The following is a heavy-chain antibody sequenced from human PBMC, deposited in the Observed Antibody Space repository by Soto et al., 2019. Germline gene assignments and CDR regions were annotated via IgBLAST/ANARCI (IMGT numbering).Heavy chain of an antibody. Sequence: GGSLRLSCAASGFTFSNFEMHWVRQAPGKGLEWVSYINTAGSTKYYAESVKGRFTISRDSARNSLFPQMNSLRAEDTAVYYCARAECSTPNCLTAYYSYGLDVWGQGTTVTVSS. D-gene: IGHD2-2*01. CDR3: ARAECSTPNCLTAYYSYGLDV. J-gene: IGHJ6*02. CDR2: INTAGSTK. CDR1: GFTFSNFE. V-gene: IGHV3-48*03.